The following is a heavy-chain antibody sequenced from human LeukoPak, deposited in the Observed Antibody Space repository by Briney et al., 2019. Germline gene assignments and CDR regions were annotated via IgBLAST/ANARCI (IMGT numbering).Heavy chain of an antibody. D-gene: IGHD3-22*01. Sequence: SETLSLTCAVYGGSFSGYYGSWIRQPPGKGLEWIGEINHSGSTNYNPSLKSRVTISVDTSKNQFSLKLSSVTAADTAVYYCARGGLTRYYYDSSGYPFDYWGQGTLVTVSS. CDR3: ARGGLTRYYYDSSGYPFDY. J-gene: IGHJ4*02. CDR1: GGSFSGYY. CDR2: INHSGST. V-gene: IGHV4-34*01.